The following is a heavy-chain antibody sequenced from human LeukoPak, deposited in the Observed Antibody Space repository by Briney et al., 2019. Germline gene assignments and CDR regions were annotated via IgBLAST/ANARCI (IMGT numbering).Heavy chain of an antibody. CDR1: GFTFSSYG. Sequence: GGSLRLSCAASGFTFSSYGMHWVRQAPGKGLEWVSYISSSSSTIYYADSVKGRFTISRDNAKNSLYLQMNSLRAEDTAVYYCARADSSGYYHPINWGQGTLVTVSS. CDR2: ISSSSSTI. J-gene: IGHJ4*02. D-gene: IGHD3-22*01. CDR3: ARADSSGYYHPIN. V-gene: IGHV3-48*01.